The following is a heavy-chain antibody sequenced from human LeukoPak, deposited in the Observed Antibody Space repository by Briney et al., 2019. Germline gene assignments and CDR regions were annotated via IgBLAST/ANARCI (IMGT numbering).Heavy chain of an antibody. V-gene: IGHV3-21*01. D-gene: IGHD2-15*01. CDR1: GFTFSSYS. CDR2: ISSSSSYI. J-gene: IGHJ4*02. Sequence: GGSLRLSCAASGFTFSSYSMNWVRQAPGKGLEWVSSISSSSSYIYYADSVKGRFTISRDNAKNSLYLQMNSLRAEDTAVYYCAREIEYRSGGSCYPGGYFDYWGQGTLVTVSS. CDR3: AREIEYRSGGSCYPGGYFDY.